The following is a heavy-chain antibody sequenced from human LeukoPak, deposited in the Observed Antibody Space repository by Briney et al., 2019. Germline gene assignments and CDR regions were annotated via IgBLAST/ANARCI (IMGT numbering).Heavy chain of an antibody. CDR2: IWYDGSNK. V-gene: IGHV3-33*01. D-gene: IGHD2-15*01. Sequence: GGSLRFSCAASGFTFSSYGMRWVRQAPGKGLEWVAGIWYDGSNKYYADSVKGRFTISRDNSKNTLYLQMNGLRAEDTAVYYCARDFSGYCSGGSCYFPFYWGQGTLVTVSS. J-gene: IGHJ4*02. CDR1: GFTFSSYG. CDR3: ARDFSGYCSGGSCYFPFY.